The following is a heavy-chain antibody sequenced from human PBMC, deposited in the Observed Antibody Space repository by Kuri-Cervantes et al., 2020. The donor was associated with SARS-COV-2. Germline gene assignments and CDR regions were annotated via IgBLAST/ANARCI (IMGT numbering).Heavy chain of an antibody. Sequence: LSLTCAASGFTFSSYWMSWVRQAPGKGLEWVANVKQDGSEKYYVDSVKGRFTISRDNAKNSLYLQMNSLRAEDTAVYYCARWGVYYFDYWGQGTLVTVSS. V-gene: IGHV3-7*01. CDR1: GFTFSSYW. D-gene: IGHD3-16*01. CDR3: ARWGVYYFDY. CDR2: VKQDGSEK. J-gene: IGHJ4*02.